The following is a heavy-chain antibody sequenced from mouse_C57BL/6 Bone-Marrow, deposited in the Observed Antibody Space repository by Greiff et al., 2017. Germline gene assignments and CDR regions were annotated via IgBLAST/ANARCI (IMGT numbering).Heavy chain of an antibody. J-gene: IGHJ4*01. D-gene: IGHD2-3*01. CDR2: LDPENGDT. CDR1: GFNIKDDY. V-gene: IGHV14-4*01. Sequence: EVQLQQSGAELVRPGASVKLSCTASGFNIKDDYMHWVKQRPEQGLEWIGWLDPENGDTEYASKFQGKATITADTSSNTAYLQLSSLTSEDTAVXYCTIYDGYYKAMDYWGQGTSVTVSS. CDR3: TIYDGYYKAMDY.